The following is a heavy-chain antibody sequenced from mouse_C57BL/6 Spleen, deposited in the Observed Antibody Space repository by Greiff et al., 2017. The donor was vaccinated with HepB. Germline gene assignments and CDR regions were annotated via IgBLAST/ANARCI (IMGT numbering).Heavy chain of an antibody. CDR3: ARGTTVVATPAY. Sequence: VQLQQSGAELVMPGASVKLSCKASGYTFTSYWMHWVKQRPGQGLEWIGEIDPSDSYTNYNQKFKGKSTLTVDKSSSTAYMQLSSLTSEDSAVYYCARGTTVVATPAYWGQGTLVTVSA. CDR1: GYTFTSYW. D-gene: IGHD1-1*01. CDR2: IDPSDSYT. J-gene: IGHJ3*01. V-gene: IGHV1-69*01.